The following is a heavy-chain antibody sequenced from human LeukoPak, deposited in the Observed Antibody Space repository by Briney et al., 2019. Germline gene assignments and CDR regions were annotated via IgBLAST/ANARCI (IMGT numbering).Heavy chain of an antibody. Sequence: GGSLTLSCAASGFTFSSYGMHWVRQAPGKGLEWVAVISYDGSNKYYADSVKGRFTISRDNSKNTLYLQMNSLRAEDTAVYYCARGWTTTTGYWGQGTLVTVSS. CDR3: ARGWTTTTGY. CDR2: ISYDGSNK. D-gene: IGHD4-17*01. CDR1: GFTFSSYG. J-gene: IGHJ4*02. V-gene: IGHV3-30*03.